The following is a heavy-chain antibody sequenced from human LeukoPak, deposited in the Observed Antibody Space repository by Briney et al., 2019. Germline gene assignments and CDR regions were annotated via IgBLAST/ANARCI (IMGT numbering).Heavy chain of an antibody. CDR2: ISSSGSYI. D-gene: IGHD6-19*01. Sequence: GGSLRLSCAAPGFTFSSYSMNWVRQAPGKGLEWVSSISSSGSYIYYADSLKGRFTISRDNAENSLYLQMNSLRAEDTAVYFCARDRATPGWGNWYFDLWGRGTLVTVSS. V-gene: IGHV3-21*01. CDR3: ARDRATPGWGNWYFDL. CDR1: GFTFSSYS. J-gene: IGHJ2*01.